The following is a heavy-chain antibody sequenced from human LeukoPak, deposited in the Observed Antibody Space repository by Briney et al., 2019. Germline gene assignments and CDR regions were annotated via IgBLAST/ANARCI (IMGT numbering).Heavy chain of an antibody. CDR1: GGSISSGDYY. CDR3: ARIRFLERLLWGLGEGTSDY. D-gene: IGHD3-3*01. J-gene: IGHJ4*02. Sequence: SQTLSLTCTVSGGSISSGDYYWSWIRQPPGTGLEWIGYIYYSGSTYYNPSLKSRVTISVDTSKNQFSLKLSSVTAADTAVYYCARIRFLERLLWGLGEGTSDYWGQGTLVTVSS. CDR2: IYYSGST. V-gene: IGHV4-30-4*01.